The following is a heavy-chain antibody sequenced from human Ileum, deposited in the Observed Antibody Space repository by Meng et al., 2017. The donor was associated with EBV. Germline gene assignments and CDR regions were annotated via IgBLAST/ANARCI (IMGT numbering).Heavy chain of an antibody. D-gene: IGHD6-13*01. J-gene: IGHJ5*01. CDR2: IYGQGDK. V-gene: IGHV2-5*01. CDR3: ALRPRQLLRGWFDS. CDR1: GFSLSTSGVG. Sequence: ITLKESAPTVVKPTQTLTLTCTFSGFSLSTSGVGVGWIRQPPGKALEWLAMIYGQGDKHYSPSLTSRLTITKDTSKNQVVLTMTNMDSVDTATYYCALRPRQLLRGWFDSWGQGALVTVSS.